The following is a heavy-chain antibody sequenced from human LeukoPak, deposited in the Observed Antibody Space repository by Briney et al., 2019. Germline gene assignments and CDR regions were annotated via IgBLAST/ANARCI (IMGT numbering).Heavy chain of an antibody. CDR2: IYYSGST. V-gene: IGHV4-59*01. Sequence: KPSETLSLTCAVSGGSISSYYWSWIRQPPGKGLEWIGYIYYSGSTNYNPSLKSRVTISVDTSKNQFSLKLSSVTAADTAVYYCARELEFAFDIWGQGTMVTVSS. CDR1: GGSISSYY. CDR3: ARELEFAFDI. D-gene: IGHD3-10*01. J-gene: IGHJ3*02.